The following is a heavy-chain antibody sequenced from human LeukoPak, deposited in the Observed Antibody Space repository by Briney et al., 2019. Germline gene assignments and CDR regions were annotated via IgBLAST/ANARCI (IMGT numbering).Heavy chain of an antibody. Sequence: SETLSLTCAVSSGSISSDYWWSWVRQPPGKGLEWIAEVSLGGGTTYNPSLKSRVIVSMDKSKNQFSLNLTSVTAADTAIYYCARVFGESWYFYMDVWGKGTTVTVSS. D-gene: IGHD3-10*01. V-gene: IGHV4-4*02. CDR1: SGSISSDYW. CDR3: ARVFGESWYFYMDV. CDR2: VSLGGGT. J-gene: IGHJ6*03.